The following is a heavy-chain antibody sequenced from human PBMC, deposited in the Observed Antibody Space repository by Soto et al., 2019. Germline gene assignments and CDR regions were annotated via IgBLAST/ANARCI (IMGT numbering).Heavy chain of an antibody. CDR1: TFTFSSYA. D-gene: IGHD2-8*01. CDR2: ISGSGEST. Sequence: EVHLLESGGGLVQPGGSLRLSCAASTFTFSSYAMNWVRQAPGKGLEWVSAISGSGESTYYAHSVKGRFTVSRDNSKNTLYLHMIGLRVEDPAIYYWAKGPLVYAIGGLDAFDIWGQGTTVTVSS. V-gene: IGHV3-23*01. CDR3: AKGPLVYAIGGLDAFDI. J-gene: IGHJ3*02.